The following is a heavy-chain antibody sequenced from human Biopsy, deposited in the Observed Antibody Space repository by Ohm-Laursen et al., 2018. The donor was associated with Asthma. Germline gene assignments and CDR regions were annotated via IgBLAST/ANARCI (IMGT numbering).Heavy chain of an antibody. CDR1: GGSMTPTSHY. Sequence: GTLSLTCAVSGGSMTPTSHYWDWIRQAPGKGLEWIGYISYGGKTSYNPSLKNRVTISKDTSKNQFSLRLTSVTAADTAVYFCARRITIFGVVQKDHGMDAWGQGTTVIVSS. J-gene: IGHJ6*02. V-gene: IGHV4-39*01. CDR2: ISYGGKT. D-gene: IGHD3-3*01. CDR3: ARRITIFGVVQKDHGMDA.